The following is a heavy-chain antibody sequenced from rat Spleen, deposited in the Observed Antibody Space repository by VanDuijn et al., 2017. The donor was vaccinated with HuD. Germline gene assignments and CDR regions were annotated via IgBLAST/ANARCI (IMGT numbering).Heavy chain of an antibody. J-gene: IGHJ2*01. V-gene: IGHV2-1*01. Sequence: QVQLKESGPGLVKPSETLSLTCTVSGFSLTSNSVHWVRQPPGKGLEWMGGIWGDGSTDYNSALKSRLSISRDTSKSQVFLKMNSLQTDDTAIYFCTRSSLGAGFDYWGQGVMVTVSS. D-gene: IGHD5-1*01. CDR1: GFSLTSNS. CDR2: IWGDGST. CDR3: TRSSLGAGFDY.